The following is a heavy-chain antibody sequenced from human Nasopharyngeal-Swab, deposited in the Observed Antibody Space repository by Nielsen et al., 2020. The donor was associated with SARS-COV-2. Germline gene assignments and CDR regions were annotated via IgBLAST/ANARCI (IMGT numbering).Heavy chain of an antibody. V-gene: IGHV5-51*01. Sequence: GESLKISCKGSGYSFTSYWLDWVRQMPGKGLEWMGIIFPGDSDTTYSPSFQGQVTISADKSIDTAYLQWSSLKASDTAMYYCARRRSDAFDIWGQGTMVTVSS. CDR1: GYSFTSYW. J-gene: IGHJ3*02. CDR2: IFPGDSDT. CDR3: ARRRSDAFDI.